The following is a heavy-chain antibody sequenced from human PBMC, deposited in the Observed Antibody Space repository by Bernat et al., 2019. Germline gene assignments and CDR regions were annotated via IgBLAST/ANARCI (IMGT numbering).Heavy chain of an antibody. CDR1: GFAFNRAW. Sequence: EVQLVESGGGLVKPGGSLRLSRAASGFAFNRAWMSWVRQAPGKGLEWVGRIKSQGGGGTVDYAAPVKGRFTISRDDSKNTLYLQMNSPKAEDTAVYYCTWNGDYYYRMDIWGQGTTVTVSS. CDR2: IKSQGGGGTV. J-gene: IGHJ6*02. D-gene: IGHD1-1*01. V-gene: IGHV3-15*01. CDR3: TWNGDYYYRMDI.